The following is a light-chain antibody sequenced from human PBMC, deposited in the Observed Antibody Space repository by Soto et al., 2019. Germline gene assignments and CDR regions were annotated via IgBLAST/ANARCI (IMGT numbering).Light chain of an antibody. V-gene: IGKV3D-7*01. CDR1: QSVSNNY. CDR2: GAS. Sequence: EIVLTQSPGTLSLSPGERATLSCRASQSVSNNYLAWYQQKPGQAPRLLIYGASNRATGIPSRFSGSGSGTEFTLTISSLQPDDFATYYCQQYNNYWTFGQGTKVDI. CDR3: QQYNNYWT. J-gene: IGKJ1*01.